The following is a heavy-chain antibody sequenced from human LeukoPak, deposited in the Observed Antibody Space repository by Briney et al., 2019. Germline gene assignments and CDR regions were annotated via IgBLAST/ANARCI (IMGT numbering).Heavy chain of an antibody. CDR3: ARDYYDSSTSTDFFHY. Sequence: TSETLSLTCTVSSYSISSGYYWGWIRQPPGKGLEWIGSIYHSGSTYYNPSLKSRVTISVNTSKNQFSLKLISVTAADTAVYYCARDYYDSSTSTDFFHYWGQGTLVTVSS. V-gene: IGHV4-38-2*02. CDR2: IYHSGST. J-gene: IGHJ4*02. D-gene: IGHD3-22*01. CDR1: SYSISSGYY.